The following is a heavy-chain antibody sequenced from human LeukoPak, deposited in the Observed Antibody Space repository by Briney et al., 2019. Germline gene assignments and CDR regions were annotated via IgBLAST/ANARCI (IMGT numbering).Heavy chain of an antibody. CDR2: TYYRSKWYN. Sequence: SQTLSLTCAISGDSVSSNSAAWNWIRQSPSRGLEWLGRTYYRSKWYNNYAVSVKSRITINPDTSKNQFSLQLNSVTPEDTAVYYCARDPNSGWQPNNWFDPWSQGTLVTVSS. J-gene: IGHJ5*02. D-gene: IGHD6-19*01. V-gene: IGHV6-1*01. CDR1: GDSVSSNSAA. CDR3: ARDPNSGWQPNNWFDP.